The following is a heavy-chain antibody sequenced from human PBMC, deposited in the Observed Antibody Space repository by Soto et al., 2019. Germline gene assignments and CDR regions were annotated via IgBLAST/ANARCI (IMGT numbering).Heavy chain of an antibody. Sequence: ASVKVSCKGSGYTFTDYGILWLRQAPGQGLEWMGWISIYYGYTDYSQKLQGRVTMTRDISTRTAYMELTSLRSDDTAVYYCATTHRGIAAAGPLNWFDPWGQGTLVTVSS. CDR1: GYTFTDYG. CDR3: ATTHRGIAAAGPLNWFDP. V-gene: IGHV1-18*01. J-gene: IGHJ5*02. CDR2: ISIYYGYT. D-gene: IGHD6-13*01.